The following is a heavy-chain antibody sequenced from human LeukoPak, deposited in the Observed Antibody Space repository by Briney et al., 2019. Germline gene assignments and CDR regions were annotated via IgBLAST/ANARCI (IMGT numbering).Heavy chain of an antibody. CDR2: IYHSGST. Sequence: KSSETLSLTCTVSGGSIGSSSYYRGWIRQPPGKGLEWIGYIYHSGSTYYNPSLKSRVTISVDRSKNQFSLKLSSVTAADTAVYYCARDLGYCSGGSCYSDAFDIWGQGTMVTVSS. CDR1: GGSIGSSSYY. V-gene: IGHV4-39*07. J-gene: IGHJ3*02. D-gene: IGHD2-15*01. CDR3: ARDLGYCSGGSCYSDAFDI.